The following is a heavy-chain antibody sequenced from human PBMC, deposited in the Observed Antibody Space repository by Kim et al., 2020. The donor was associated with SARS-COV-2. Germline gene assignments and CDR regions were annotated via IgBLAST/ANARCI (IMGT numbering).Heavy chain of an antibody. CDR1: GGSFSGYY. J-gene: IGHJ6*02. CDR3: ARVRGSGSYIKPAYYYYGMDV. CDR2: INHSGST. V-gene: IGHV4-34*01. D-gene: IGHD3-10*01. Sequence: SETLSLTCAVYGGSFSGYYWSWIRQPPGKGLEWIGEINHSGSTNYNPSLKSRVTISVDTSKNQFSLKLSSVTAADTAVYYCARVRGSGSYIKPAYYYYGMDVWGQGTTVTVSS.